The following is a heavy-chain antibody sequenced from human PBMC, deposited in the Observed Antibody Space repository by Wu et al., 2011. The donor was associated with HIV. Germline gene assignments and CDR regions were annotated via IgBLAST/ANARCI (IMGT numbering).Heavy chain of an antibody. CDR2: VIPILGTT. CDR3: ARAYDLWSGSGYYYYMDV. CDR1: GGTFSTYA. V-gene: IGHV1-69*11. D-gene: IGHD3-3*01. Sequence: QVQLVQSGAEVKKPGSSVKVSCKASGGTFSTYAISWVRQAPGQGPEWMGRVIPILGTTNYAQKFQGRVTITADESTSTAYMELSSLRSDDTAVYYCARAYDLWSGSGYYYYMDVWAKGTDGRASP. J-gene: IGHJ6*03.